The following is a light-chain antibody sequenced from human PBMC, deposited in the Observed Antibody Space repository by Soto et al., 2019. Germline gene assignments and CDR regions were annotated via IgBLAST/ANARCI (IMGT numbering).Light chain of an antibody. CDR2: TAS. CDR1: QDIGGD. CDR3: LQDYNYPLT. J-gene: IGKJ4*01. V-gene: IGKV1-6*01. Sequence: AIPMTQSPSSLSASVGDRVTITCRASQDIGGDLAWYQQRPGKAPKLLIYTASSLQSGVPSRFSGSRSGTDFTLTISSLQPEDFATYYCLQDYNYPLTFGGGTKVEIK.